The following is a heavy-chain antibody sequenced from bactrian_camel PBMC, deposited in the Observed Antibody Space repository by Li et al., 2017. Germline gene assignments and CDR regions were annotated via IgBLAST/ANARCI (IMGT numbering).Heavy chain of an antibody. CDR2: INSDGST. V-gene: IGHV3S40*01. CDR1: GALLSTHG. D-gene: IGHD2*01. J-gene: IGHJ4*01. Sequence: VQLVESGGALVQPGGSLRLSCKVSGALLSTHGLTWLRQAEGKGLLWLGTINSDGSTYYRDVDNVKGRFTISRDNAKNSVYLQMHSLKLEDTAMYYCAADFGPYCSGSYLARRANFEGQGTQVTVS.